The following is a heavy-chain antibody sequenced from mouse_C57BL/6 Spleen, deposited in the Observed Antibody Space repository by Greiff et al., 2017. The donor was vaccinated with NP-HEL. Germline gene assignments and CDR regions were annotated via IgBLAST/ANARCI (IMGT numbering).Heavy chain of an antibody. CDR1: GYSITSGYY. V-gene: IGHV3-6*01. CDR3: ARRGYYYGSSFDY. J-gene: IGHJ2*01. D-gene: IGHD1-1*01. CDR2: ISYDGSN. Sequence: EVQLQESGPGLVKPSQSLSLTCSVTGYSITSGYYWNWIRQFPGNKLEWMGYISYDGSNNYNPSLKNRISITRDTSKNQFFLKLNSVTTEDTATYYCARRGYYYGSSFDYWGQGTTLTVSS.